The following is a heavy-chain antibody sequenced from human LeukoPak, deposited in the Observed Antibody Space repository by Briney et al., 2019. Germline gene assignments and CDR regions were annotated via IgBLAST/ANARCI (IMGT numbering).Heavy chain of an antibody. V-gene: IGHV3-30*04. J-gene: IGHJ4*02. CDR1: GFTFSAYA. CDR3: ARDAEDYFDSSASFDS. Sequence: GPSLRLSCAGSGFTFSAYAIHWVRQAPGKGLEWVAMIWYDGTNQNYADSAKGRFTISRDNSKNTVYLQMSGLRPADTAVYYCARDAEDYFDSSASFDSWGQGTLVTVSS. CDR2: IWYDGTNQ. D-gene: IGHD3-22*01.